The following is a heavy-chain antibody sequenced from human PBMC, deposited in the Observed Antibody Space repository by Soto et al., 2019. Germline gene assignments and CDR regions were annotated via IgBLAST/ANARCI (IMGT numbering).Heavy chain of an antibody. V-gene: IGHV4-4*02. CDR1: GGSISSSNW. CDR3: ARDLDTSGWPDY. Sequence: SETLSLTCDVSGGSISSSNWWSCVRQPPGKGLDWIGEIYHSGSTNFNPSLKSRVTISVDKSKNQISLKLRSVTAADTAVYYCARDLDTSGWPDYWGQGILVTVYS. D-gene: IGHD6-19*01. J-gene: IGHJ4*02. CDR2: IYHSGST.